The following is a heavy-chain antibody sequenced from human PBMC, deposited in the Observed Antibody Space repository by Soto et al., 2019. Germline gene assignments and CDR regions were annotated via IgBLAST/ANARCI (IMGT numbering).Heavy chain of an antibody. CDR2: TYYRSKWYN. J-gene: IGHJ6*02. CDR1: GDSVSSNSAA. V-gene: IGHV6-1*01. CDR3: ARHLDSSGWHYYYGMDV. D-gene: IGHD6-19*01. Sequence: SQTLSLTCAISGDSVSSNSAAWNWIRQSPSRGLEWLGRTYYRSKWYNDYAVSVKSRITINPDTSKNQFSLQLNSVTPEDTAMYYCARHLDSSGWHYYYGMDVWGQGTTVTVSS.